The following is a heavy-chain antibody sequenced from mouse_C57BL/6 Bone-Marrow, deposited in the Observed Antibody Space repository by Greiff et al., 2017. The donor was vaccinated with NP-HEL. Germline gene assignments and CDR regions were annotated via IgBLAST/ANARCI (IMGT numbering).Heavy chain of an antibody. Sequence: EVQLVESGGDLVKPGGSLKLSCAASGFTFSSYGMSWVRQTPDKRLEWVATISSGGSYTYYPDSVKGRFTISRDNAKNTLYLQMSSLKSVDTAMYYCARRYYYGSSYGAMDYWGQGTSVTVSS. J-gene: IGHJ4*01. CDR1: GFTFSSYG. CDR2: ISSGGSYT. D-gene: IGHD1-1*01. V-gene: IGHV5-6*01. CDR3: ARRYYYGSSYGAMDY.